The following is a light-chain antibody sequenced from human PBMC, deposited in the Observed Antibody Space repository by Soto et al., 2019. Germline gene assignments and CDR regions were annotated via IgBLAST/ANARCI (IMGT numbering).Light chain of an antibody. CDR3: QQYNTYSRT. CDR1: QSISSW. J-gene: IGKJ1*01. CDR2: KAS. V-gene: IGKV1-5*03. Sequence: DIQMTQSPSTLSASVGDRVTITCRASQSISSWLAWYQQKPGKVPKLLIYKASSLESGVPSRFSGSESGTEFTLTISSLQPDDFATYYCQQYNTYSRTFGQGTKVEIK.